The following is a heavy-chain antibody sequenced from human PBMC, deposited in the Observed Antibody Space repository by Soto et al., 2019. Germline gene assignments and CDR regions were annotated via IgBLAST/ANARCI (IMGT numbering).Heavy chain of an antibody. J-gene: IGHJ4*02. Sequence: QVQLQQWGAGLLKPSEPLSLTCAVYGGSFSGYYCRWIRQPPGKGLEWIGEINHSGSTNYNHSLKSRVTISVDTSEKQFSLKLSSVTAADTAVYYCASDAPRYCSGGRCYSGSDYWGQGTLVTVSS. D-gene: IGHD2-15*01. CDR1: GGSFSGYY. CDR3: ASDAPRYCSGGRCYSGSDY. V-gene: IGHV4-34*01. CDR2: INHSGST.